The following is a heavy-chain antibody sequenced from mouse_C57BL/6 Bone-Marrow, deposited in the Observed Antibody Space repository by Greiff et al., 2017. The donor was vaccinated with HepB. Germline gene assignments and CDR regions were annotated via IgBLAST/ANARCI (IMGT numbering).Heavy chain of an antibody. CDR3: AQASLSRAMDY. Sequence: EVKLQQSGPGLVKPSQSLSLTCSVTGYSITSGYYWNWIRQFPGNKLEWMGYISYDGSNNYNPSLKNRISITRDTSKNQFFLKLNSVTTEDTATYYCAQASLSRAMDYWGQGTSVTVSS. V-gene: IGHV3-6*01. CDR2: ISYDGSN. CDR1: GYSITSGYY. D-gene: IGHD6-1*01. J-gene: IGHJ4*01.